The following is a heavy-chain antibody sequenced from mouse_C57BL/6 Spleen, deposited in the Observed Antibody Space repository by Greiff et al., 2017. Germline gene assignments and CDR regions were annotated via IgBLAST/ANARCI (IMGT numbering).Heavy chain of an antibody. CDR2: IDPSDSET. Sequence: QVQLQQPGAELVRPGSSVKLSCKASGYTFTSYWMHWVKQRPIQGLEWIGNIDPSDSETHYNQKFKDKATLTVDKSSSTAYMQLSSLTSEDSAVYYCAREGDYGNCFDYWGQGTTLTVSS. V-gene: IGHV1-52*01. CDR1: GYTFTSYW. J-gene: IGHJ2*01. CDR3: AREGDYGNCFDY. D-gene: IGHD2-1*01.